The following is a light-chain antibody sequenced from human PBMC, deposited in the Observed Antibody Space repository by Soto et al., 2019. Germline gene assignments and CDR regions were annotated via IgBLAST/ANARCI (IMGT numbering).Light chain of an antibody. CDR1: SSDVGRYNY. CDR2: DVS. Sequence: QSALTQPASVSGSPGQSITLSCTGASSDVGRYNYVSWYQQHPGKAPKLMIYDVSNRPSGVSNRFSGSKSGNTASLTISGLQAEDEADYYCSSHTGSNTLNVFGTGTKLTVL. CDR3: SSHTGSNTLNV. V-gene: IGLV2-14*01. J-gene: IGLJ1*01.